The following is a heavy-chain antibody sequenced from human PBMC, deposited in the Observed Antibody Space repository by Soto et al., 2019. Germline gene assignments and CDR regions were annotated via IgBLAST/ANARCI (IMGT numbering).Heavy chain of an antibody. CDR2: IIPILGIA. J-gene: IGHJ6*02. CDR3: ARDAGVVPAAMLIYYYYGMDV. V-gene: IGHV1-69*04. CDR1: GGTFSSYT. Sequence: SVKVSCKASGGTFSSYTISWVRQAPGQGLEWMGRIIPILGIANYAQKFQGRVTITADKSTSTAYMELSSLRSEDTAVYYCARDAGVVPAAMLIYYYYGMDVWGQGTTVTVS. D-gene: IGHD2-2*01.